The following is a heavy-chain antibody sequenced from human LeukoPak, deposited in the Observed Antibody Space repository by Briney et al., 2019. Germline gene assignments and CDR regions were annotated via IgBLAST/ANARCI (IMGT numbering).Heavy chain of an antibody. V-gene: IGHV3-7*03. D-gene: IGHD3-10*01. CDR2: IKQDGSEK. CDR1: GFTFSSYW. CDR3: ATGSQIREADY. Sequence: GGSLRLSCAASGFTFSSYWMNWVRQAPGKGLEWVANIKQDGSEKYYVDSVKGRFTISRDNAKNSLYLQMNSLRAEDTAVYYCATGSQIREADYWGQGTLVTVSS. J-gene: IGHJ4*02.